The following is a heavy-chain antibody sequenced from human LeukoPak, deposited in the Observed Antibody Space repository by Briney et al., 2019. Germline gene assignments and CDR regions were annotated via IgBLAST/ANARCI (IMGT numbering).Heavy chain of an antibody. CDR1: GFTLSGYS. V-gene: IGHV3-48*02. CDR3: ARGAGI. J-gene: IGHJ3*02. Sequence: SGGSLRLSCAASGFTLSGYSMHWVRQAPGKGLEWVSYISPSSSTIYYADSVKGRFTISRDNAKNSLYLQMNSLREEDTAVYYCARGAGIWGQGTMVTVSS. CDR2: ISPSSSTI.